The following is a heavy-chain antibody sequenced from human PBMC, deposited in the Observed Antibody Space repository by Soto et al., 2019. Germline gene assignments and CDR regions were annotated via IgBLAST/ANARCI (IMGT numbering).Heavy chain of an antibody. Sequence: PGGSLRLSCAASGFTFSSYGMHWVRQAPGKGLEWVAVISYDGSNKYYADSVKGRFTISRDNSKNTLYLQMNSLRAEDTAVYYCAKDYAWFGEKYFDYWGQGTLVTVSS. D-gene: IGHD3-10*01. J-gene: IGHJ4*02. V-gene: IGHV3-30*18. CDR1: GFTFSSYG. CDR2: ISYDGSNK. CDR3: AKDYAWFGEKYFDY.